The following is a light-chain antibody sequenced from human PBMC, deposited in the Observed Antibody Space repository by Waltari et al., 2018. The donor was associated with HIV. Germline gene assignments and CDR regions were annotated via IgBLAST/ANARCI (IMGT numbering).Light chain of an antibody. Sequence: DIQMAQSPSNLSASVGDRVTITCRASQTINTWLAWYHQKPGGAPQLLVYKASTLENWVPSRSSGSGSGTEFTLTISRLQPDDVGFYYCQQYSSYWTFGQGTKVQVK. CDR2: KAS. CDR3: QQYSSYWT. CDR1: QTINTW. V-gene: IGKV1-5*03. J-gene: IGKJ1*01.